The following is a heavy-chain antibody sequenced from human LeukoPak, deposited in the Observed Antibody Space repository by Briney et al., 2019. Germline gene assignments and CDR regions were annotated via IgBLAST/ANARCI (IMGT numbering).Heavy chain of an antibody. D-gene: IGHD1-1*01. V-gene: IGHV3-23*01. J-gene: IGHJ4*02. Sequence: PGESLRRSCAASGFSFSNYAMSWVRQAPGKGLEWVSGITGRSTYYADSVKGRFTISRDISKNTLYVQMNSLRAEDTAVYYCAKVVGTSGWYFDYWGQGTLVTVSS. CDR3: AKVVGTSGWYFDY. CDR2: ITGRST. CDR1: GFSFSNYA.